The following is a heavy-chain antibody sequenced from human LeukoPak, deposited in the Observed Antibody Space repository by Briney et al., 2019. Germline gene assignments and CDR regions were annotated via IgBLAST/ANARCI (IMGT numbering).Heavy chain of an antibody. CDR3: PRASGSGRRYHDY. V-gene: IGHV3-48*02. J-gene: IGHJ4*02. CDR1: GFGFSVYS. CDR2: ISSSSTTI. D-gene: IGHD3-10*01. Sequence: GGCLRLSGSASGFGFSVYSRDWVRQAPGKGLEWVSDISSSSTTIYYGDSVKGRFSIARDNAKNLLDLRVNSLRDEDMSVYYCPRASGSGRRYHDYWGQGTLVTVCS.